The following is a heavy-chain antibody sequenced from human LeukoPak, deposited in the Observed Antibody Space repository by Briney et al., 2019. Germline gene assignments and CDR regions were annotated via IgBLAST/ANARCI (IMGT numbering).Heavy chain of an antibody. CDR2: ISGSGGST. J-gene: IGHJ4*02. V-gene: IGHV3-23*01. D-gene: IGHD4/OR15-4a*01. Sequence: GGSLRLSCGASGFTFSTYAMSWVRQAPGKGLEWVSAISGSGGSTYYADSVKGRFTISRDNSKNTLYLQMNSLRAEDTAVYYCARRAGAYSHPYDYWGQGTLVTVSS. CDR1: GFTFSTYA. CDR3: ARRAGAYSHPYDY.